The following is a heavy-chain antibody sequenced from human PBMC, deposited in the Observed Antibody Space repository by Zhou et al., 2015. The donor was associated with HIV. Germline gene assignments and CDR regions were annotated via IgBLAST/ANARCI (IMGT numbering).Heavy chain of an antibody. CDR3: ARAETGWLQFAYYYYYGMDV. CDR1: GYTFTSYG. CDR2: ISAYNGNT. J-gene: IGHJ6*02. D-gene: IGHD5-24*01. Sequence: QVQLVQSGAEVKKPGASVKVSCKASGYTFTSYGISWVRQAPGQGLEWMGWISAYNGNTNYAQKLQGRVTMTRDTSTSTVYMELSSLRSEDTAVYYCARAETGWLQFAYYYYYGMDVWGQGTTVTVSS. V-gene: IGHV1-18*01.